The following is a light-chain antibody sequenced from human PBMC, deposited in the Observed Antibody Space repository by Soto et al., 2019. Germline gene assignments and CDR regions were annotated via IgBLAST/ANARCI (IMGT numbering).Light chain of an antibody. CDR3: QQYGSVPLT. CDR1: QSVSTSY. Sequence: EIVLTQSPGTLSLSPGERATLSCRASQSVSTSYLAWYQQKPGQAPRLLIYGASSRATGIPDRFSGSGSGEDFTLTISRLEPEDFAVYYCQQYGSVPLTFGGGTTVEIK. CDR2: GAS. V-gene: IGKV3-20*01. J-gene: IGKJ4*01.